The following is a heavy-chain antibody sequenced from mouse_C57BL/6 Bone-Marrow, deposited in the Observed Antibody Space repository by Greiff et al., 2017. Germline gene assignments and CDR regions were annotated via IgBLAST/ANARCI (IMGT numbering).Heavy chain of an antibody. V-gene: IGHV1-19*01. D-gene: IGHD1-1*01. CDR2: INPYNGGT. Sequence: EVKLQESGPVLVKPGASVKMSCKASGYTFTDYYMNWVKQSHGKSLEWIGVINPYNGGTSYNQKFKGKATLTVDKSSSTAYMELNSLTSEDSAVYYCARWGYYYGSSYEYFDVWGTGTTVTVSS. J-gene: IGHJ1*03. CDR3: ARWGYYYGSSYEYFDV. CDR1: GYTFTDYY.